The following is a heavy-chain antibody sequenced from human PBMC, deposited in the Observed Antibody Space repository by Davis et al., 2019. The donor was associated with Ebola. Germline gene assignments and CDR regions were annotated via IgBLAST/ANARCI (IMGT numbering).Heavy chain of an antibody. D-gene: IGHD3-3*01. V-gene: IGHV1-69*04. J-gene: IGHJ6*04. CDR1: GGTSSRHS. CDR3: ARAVPLIIQGWCPMDV. CDR2: IIPILGIG. Sequence: SVKVSCKASGGTSSRHSISWVRQAPGQGLEWMGKIIPILGIGYNAPRFQGRVTITADESTSTAYMELSSLRSEDTAVYYCARAVPLIIQGWCPMDVWGKGTTVTVSS.